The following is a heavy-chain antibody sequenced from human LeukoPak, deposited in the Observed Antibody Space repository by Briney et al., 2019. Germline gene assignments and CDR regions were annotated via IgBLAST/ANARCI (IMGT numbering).Heavy chain of an antibody. CDR1: GFDFSSNW. CDR2: IKGDGIST. V-gene: IGHV3-74*01. D-gene: IGHD3-3*01. Sequence: GGSLRLSCAASGFDFSSNWMHWVRHAPGQGLVWVSRIKGDGISTNYADSVKGRFTISRDIAKNTLYLQMNSLRAEDTAVYYCAKDRKAVTYYDFWSGYHDLYGMDVWGQGTTVTVSS. CDR3: AKDRKAVTYYDFWSGYHDLYGMDV. J-gene: IGHJ6*02.